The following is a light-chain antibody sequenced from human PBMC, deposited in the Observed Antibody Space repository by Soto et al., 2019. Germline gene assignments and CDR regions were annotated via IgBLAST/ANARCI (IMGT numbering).Light chain of an antibody. CDR1: SSDVGFYNL. CDR2: DVS. J-gene: IGLJ1*01. Sequence: QSALTQPASVSGSPGQSITISCTGTSSDVGFYNLVSWYQQHPGKAPKLIIYDVSKRPSGVSYRFSGSKSGNTASLTISGLQAEDEADYYCCSHAGSSYYYVLGTGTKLTVL. CDR3: CSHAGSSYYYV. V-gene: IGLV2-23*02.